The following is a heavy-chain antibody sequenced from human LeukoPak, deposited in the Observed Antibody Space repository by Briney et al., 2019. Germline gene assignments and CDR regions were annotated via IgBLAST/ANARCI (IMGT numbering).Heavy chain of an antibody. Sequence: SETLSLTCTVSGGSISSYYWSWIRQPPGKGLEWIGYIYYSGSTNYNPSLKSRVTRSVDTSKNQFSLKLSSVTAADTAVYYCARNPKEMATIINYFDYWGQGTLVTVSS. D-gene: IGHD5-24*01. J-gene: IGHJ4*02. V-gene: IGHV4-59*01. CDR2: IYYSGST. CDR1: GGSISSYY. CDR3: ARNPKEMATIINYFDY.